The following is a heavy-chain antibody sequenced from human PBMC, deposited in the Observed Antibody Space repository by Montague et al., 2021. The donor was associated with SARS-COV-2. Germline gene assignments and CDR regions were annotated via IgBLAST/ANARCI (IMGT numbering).Heavy chain of an antibody. V-gene: IGHV4-34*01. CDR3: ARLRDGVVPSPILGVGPYYSYYYMDV. CDR1: GTSSSGYY. D-gene: IGHD3-10*01. J-gene: IGHJ6*03. Sequence: SETLSLTCAVHGTSSSGYYWNWIRQPPGKGLEWIGEINHGGSTKYSPSLKSRLTIPADTSKNQFSLKLTSVAAADTAVYYCARLRDGVVPSPILGVGPYYSYYYMDVWGRGTTVTVSS. CDR2: INHGGST.